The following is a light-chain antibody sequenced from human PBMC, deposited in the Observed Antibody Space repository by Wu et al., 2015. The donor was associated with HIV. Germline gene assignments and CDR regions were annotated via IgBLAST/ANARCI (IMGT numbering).Light chain of an antibody. J-gene: IGKJ3*01. CDR2: TAS. Sequence: DIQLTQSPSFLSASIGDRVTITRRASQGISSYLVWYQQKPGKAPNLLIYTASTLQSGVPLRFSGSGSGTEFTLTVTSLQSDDFATYYCQQLSSYPFTFGPWDQGGYQT. V-gene: IGKV1-9*01. CDR1: QGISSY. CDR3: QQLSSYPFT.